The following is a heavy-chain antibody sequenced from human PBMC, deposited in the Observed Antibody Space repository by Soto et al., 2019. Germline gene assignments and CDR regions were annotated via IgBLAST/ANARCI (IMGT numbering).Heavy chain of an antibody. D-gene: IGHD3-16*01. Sequence: QVQLVQSGAEVKKPGSSVKVSCKASGGTFSSYAISWVRQAPGQGLERMGGIIPIFGTANYAQKFQGRVTITADEYTSTAYLELSSLRSEDTAVYYGVRGCGVGACDYWGQGTLVTVSS. CDR2: IIPIFGTA. V-gene: IGHV1-69*01. J-gene: IGHJ4*02. CDR3: VRGCGVGACDY. CDR1: GGTFSSYA.